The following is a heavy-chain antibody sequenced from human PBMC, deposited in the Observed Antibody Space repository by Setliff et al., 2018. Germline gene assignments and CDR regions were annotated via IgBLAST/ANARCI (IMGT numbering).Heavy chain of an antibody. Sequence: PSETLSLTCTVSGGSISSYYWSWIRQPPGKRLEWIGYIYYSGSTNYNPSLESRVTISVDTSKNQFSLRLNSATAADTAVYYCARDVRVASSSWFKSAFDIWGQGTMVTVSS. V-gene: IGHV4-59*01. CDR3: ARDVRVASSSWFKSAFDI. J-gene: IGHJ3*02. CDR2: IYYSGST. CDR1: GGSISSYY. D-gene: IGHD6-13*01.